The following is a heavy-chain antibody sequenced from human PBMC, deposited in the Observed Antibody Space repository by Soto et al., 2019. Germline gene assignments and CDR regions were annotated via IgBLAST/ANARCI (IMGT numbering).Heavy chain of an antibody. J-gene: IGHJ5*02. CDR1: GVTFSSYA. D-gene: IGHD5-18*01. CDR2: IIPIFGTA. V-gene: IGHV1-69*01. CDR3: AGVLVRADTAMRDMWTFSWFDP. Sequence: QVQLVQSGAEVKKPGSSVKVSCKASGVTFSSYAISWVRQAPGQGLEWMGGIIPIFGTANYAQKFQGRVTITEDESTSTDNMELSRLRSEDTAVYYCAGVLVRADTAMRDMWTFSWFDPWGQGTLVTVSS.